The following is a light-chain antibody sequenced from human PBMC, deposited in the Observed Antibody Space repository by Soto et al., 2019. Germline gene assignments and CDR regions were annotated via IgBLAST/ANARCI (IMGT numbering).Light chain of an antibody. Sequence: VLKQFPGTLSFSPGERATLSCRASQTVRNNYLAWYQQKPGQAPRLLIYDASSRATGIPDRFSGGGSGTDFTLTISRLEPEDFAVYYCQQFSSYPLTFGGGTKV. V-gene: IGKV3-20*01. CDR2: DAS. J-gene: IGKJ4*01. CDR3: QQFSSYPLT. CDR1: QTVRNNY.